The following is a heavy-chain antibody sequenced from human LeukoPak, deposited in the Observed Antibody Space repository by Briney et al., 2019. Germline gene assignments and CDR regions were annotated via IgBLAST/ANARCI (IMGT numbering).Heavy chain of an antibody. CDR2: VHASGST. J-gene: IGHJ2*01. Sequence: SETLSLTCSVSGGALSSESYYWKWIRQAAGKGLEWIGRVHASGSTNYNPSLKGRVNISIDSSKKHFSLELTSVTAADTAVYYCARDRNYWYFDLWGRGTLVAVSS. CDR3: ARDRNYWYFDL. V-gene: IGHV4-61*02. CDR1: GGALSSESYY.